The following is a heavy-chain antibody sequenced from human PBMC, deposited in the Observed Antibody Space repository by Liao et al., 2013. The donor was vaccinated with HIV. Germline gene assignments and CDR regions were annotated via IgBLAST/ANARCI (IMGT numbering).Heavy chain of an antibody. V-gene: IGHV4-61*02. J-gene: IGHJ4*02. Sequence: QVQLQESGPGLVKPSQTLSLTCTVSGGSISSGSYYWSWIRQPAGKGLEWIGRIYTSGSTNYNPSLKSRVTISVDTSKNQFSLKLSSVTAADTALYYCARGGRRALPGGFPLRYWGQGTLVTVSS. CDR2: IYTSGST. CDR1: GGSISSGSYY. CDR3: ARGGRRALPGGFPLRY. D-gene: IGHD2-8*02.